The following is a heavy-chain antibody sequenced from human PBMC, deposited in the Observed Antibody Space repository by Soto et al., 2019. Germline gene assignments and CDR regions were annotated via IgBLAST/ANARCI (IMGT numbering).Heavy chain of an antibody. CDR2: ICGSGGST. CDR3: AREGGRHSRSTTWFDP. V-gene: IGHV3-23*01. Sequence: GGSLRLSCAASGFTFSRYAMSWVRQAPGKGLEWVSAICGSGGSTYYADSVKGRFTISRANSKNTLFLQMNSLRAEDTAVYYCAREGGRHSRSTTWFDPWGQGTQVTVSS. CDR1: GFTFSRYA. J-gene: IGHJ5*02. D-gene: IGHD6-6*01.